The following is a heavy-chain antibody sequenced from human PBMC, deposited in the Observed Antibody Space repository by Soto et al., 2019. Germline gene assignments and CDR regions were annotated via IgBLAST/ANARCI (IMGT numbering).Heavy chain of an antibody. Sequence: SETLSLTCTVSGGSISSYYWSWIRQPPGKGLQWIGYIYYYSGSTNYNPSLKSRVTISVDMSKNQFSLKLSSVTAADTAVYYCASPGPTTVRFLEWLFFPFDYWGQGTLVTSPQ. CDR1: GGSISSYY. V-gene: IGHV4-59*01. CDR3: ASPGPTTVRFLEWLFFPFDY. CDR2: IYYYSGST. J-gene: IGHJ4*02. D-gene: IGHD3-3*01.